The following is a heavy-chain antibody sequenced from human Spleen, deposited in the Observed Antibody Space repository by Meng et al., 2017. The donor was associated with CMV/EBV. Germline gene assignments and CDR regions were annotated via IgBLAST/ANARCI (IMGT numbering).Heavy chain of an antibody. Sequence: GGSLRLSCAASGFTFGTYAMSWVRQAPGKGLEWVSSISGSGTSTYYADSVKGRFTISRDNAKNTLYLQMNSLRADDTAVYYCVSGSWDYWGQGTLVTVSS. CDR1: GFTFGTYA. V-gene: IGHV3-23*01. CDR2: ISGSGTST. D-gene: IGHD3-22*01. J-gene: IGHJ4*02. CDR3: VSGSWDY.